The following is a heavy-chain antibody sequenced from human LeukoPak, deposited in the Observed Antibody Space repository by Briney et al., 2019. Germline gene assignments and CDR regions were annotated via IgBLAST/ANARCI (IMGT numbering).Heavy chain of an antibody. CDR2: IRSKANSYAT. J-gene: IGHJ4*02. CDR1: GFTFSGSA. D-gene: IGHD3-22*01. V-gene: IGHV3-73*01. Sequence: GGSLRLSCAASGFTFSGSAMHWVRQASGKGLEWVGRIRSKANSYATAYAASVKGRFTISRDDSKNTAYLQMNSLKTEDTAVYYCTRHRIGDSSGYFYNSWGQGTLVTVSS. CDR3: TRHRIGDSSGYFYNS.